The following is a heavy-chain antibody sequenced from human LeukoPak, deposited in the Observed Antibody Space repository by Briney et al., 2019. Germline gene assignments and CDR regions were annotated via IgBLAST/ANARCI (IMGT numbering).Heavy chain of an antibody. CDR1: GFTFSTHG. V-gene: IGHV3-30*02. CDR2: IPYDRSNK. CDR3: TGDFDY. J-gene: IGHJ4*02. Sequence: QPGGSLRLSCAASGFTFSTHGMHWVRQAPGQGLEWVTFIPYDRSNKYYADSVKGRFTISRDNSKNMLYLQMSSLRAEDTAVYYCTGDFDYWGQGTLVTVSS.